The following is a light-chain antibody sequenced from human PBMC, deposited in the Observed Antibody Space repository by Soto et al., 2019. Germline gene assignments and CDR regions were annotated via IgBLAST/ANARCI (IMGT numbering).Light chain of an antibody. V-gene: IGKV3-20*01. CDR2: GAS. CDR3: PLYGSSPPSWT. J-gene: IGKJ1*01. Sequence: ETVLTQSPGTLSLSPGERATLSCRASQSVSSSSLAWYQQKPGQAPRLLIYGASSRASGIPDRFSGSGSGTDFTLTISRLEPEDFAVYYCPLYGSSPPSWTFGQGTKVEIK. CDR1: QSVSSSS.